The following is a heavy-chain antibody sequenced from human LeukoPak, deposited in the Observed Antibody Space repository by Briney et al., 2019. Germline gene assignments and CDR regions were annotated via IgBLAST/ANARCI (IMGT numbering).Heavy chain of an antibody. V-gene: IGHV3-53*01. CDR3: ARARITGTTDY. CDR1: GFTVSSNY. J-gene: IGHJ4*02. CDR2: IYSGGST. Sequence: GGSLRLSCAASGFTVSSNYMSWVRQAPGKGLEWVSVIYSGGSTYYADSVKGRFTISRDNSKNTLYLQMNSLRAEDTAVYYCARARITGTTDYWGQGTLVTVPS. D-gene: IGHD1-7*01.